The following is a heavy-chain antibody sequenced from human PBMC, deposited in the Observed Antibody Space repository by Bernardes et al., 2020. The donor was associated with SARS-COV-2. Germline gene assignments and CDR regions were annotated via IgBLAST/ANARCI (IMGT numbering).Heavy chain of an antibody. CDR2: INPHSGGT. CDR1: GYTLSDYY. D-gene: IGHD1-26*01. Sequence: ASVKVSCKASGYTLSDYYMHWVRQAPGQGLEWMGWINPHSGGTNYAQKFQGRVTVTRDTSISTAYMELSRLTSDDTAVYYCAGDLDRLYSGSRTDAFDIWGQGTMVTVSS. CDR3: AGDLDRLYSGSRTDAFDI. V-gene: IGHV1-2*02. J-gene: IGHJ3*02.